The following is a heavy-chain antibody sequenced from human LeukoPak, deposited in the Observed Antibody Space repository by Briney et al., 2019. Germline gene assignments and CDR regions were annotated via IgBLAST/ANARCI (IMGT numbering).Heavy chain of an antibody. Sequence: SETLSLTCTVSGGSISSGDYYWSWIRQPPGKGLEWIGYIYYSGSTYYNPSLKSRVTISVDTSKNQFSLKLSSVTAADTAVYYCARDGPTISRGEDYYYGMDVWGQGTTVTVS. CDR3: ARDGPTISRGEDYYYGMDV. CDR1: GGSISSGDYY. V-gene: IGHV4-30-4*01. D-gene: IGHD3-3*01. CDR2: IYYSGST. J-gene: IGHJ6*02.